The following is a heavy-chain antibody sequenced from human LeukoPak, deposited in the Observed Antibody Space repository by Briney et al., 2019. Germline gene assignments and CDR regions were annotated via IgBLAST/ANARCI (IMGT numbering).Heavy chain of an antibody. D-gene: IGHD6-13*01. CDR2: MIPIFGTA. CDR3: ARSQYSSSWYLAYYGMYV. Sequence: ASVRVSCKASGGTFSSYAISWVGQAPGQGGEWMGGMIPIFGTANYAQKFQGRVTITADESTSTAYMELSSLRSEDTAVYYCARSQYSSSWYLAYYGMYVWGQGTTVTVSS. V-gene: IGHV1-69*13. J-gene: IGHJ6*02. CDR1: GGTFSSYA.